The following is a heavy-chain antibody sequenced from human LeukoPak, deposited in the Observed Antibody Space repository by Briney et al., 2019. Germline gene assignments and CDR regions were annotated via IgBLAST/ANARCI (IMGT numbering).Heavy chain of an antibody. V-gene: IGHV3-66*01. J-gene: IGHJ4*02. CDR2: IYSGGST. Sequence: PGGSLGLSCAASGFTVSSNYMSWVRQAPGKGLEWVSIIYSGGSTSYADSVKGRFTISRDNSKNTLYLQMNSLRAEDTAVYYCARDGGYGGLDYWGQGTLVTVSS. D-gene: IGHD4-23*01. CDR1: GFTVSSNY. CDR3: ARDGGYGGLDY.